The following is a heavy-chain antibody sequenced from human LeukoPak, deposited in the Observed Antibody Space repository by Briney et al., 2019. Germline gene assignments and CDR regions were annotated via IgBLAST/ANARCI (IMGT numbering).Heavy chain of an antibody. CDR1: GYTFTSYD. Sequence: GASVKVSCKASGYTFTSYDINWVRQATGQGLEWMGWMNPNSGNTGYAQKFQGRVTITTDESTSTAYMELSSLRSEDTAVYYCAMTVRGSSSAMKWFTNALGYWGQGTLVTVSS. J-gene: IGHJ4*02. CDR2: MNPNSGNT. V-gene: IGHV1-8*01. CDR3: AMTVRGSSSAMKWFTNALGY. D-gene: IGHD3-22*01.